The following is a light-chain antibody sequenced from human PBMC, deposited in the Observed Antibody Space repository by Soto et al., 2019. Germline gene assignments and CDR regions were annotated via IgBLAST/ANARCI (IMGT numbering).Light chain of an antibody. Sequence: QSELTQPASVSGSPGQSITISCTGTSSDVGGYNYVSWYQQHPGKAPKLMIYDVSSRPSGVSNRFSGSKSGNTASLTISGLQAEDEANYYCRTYTSSTNHVFVPGTKVTVL. V-gene: IGLV2-14*01. CDR2: DVS. CDR1: SSDVGGYNY. J-gene: IGLJ1*01. CDR3: RTYTSSTNHV.